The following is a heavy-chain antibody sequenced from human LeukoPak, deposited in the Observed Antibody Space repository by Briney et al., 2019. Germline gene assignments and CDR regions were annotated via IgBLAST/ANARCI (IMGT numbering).Heavy chain of an antibody. CDR1: EYTFASYD. D-gene: IGHD5-18*01. CDR3: ARSNRYSSGNWYFDL. J-gene: IGHJ2*01. CDR2: MNPNSGNT. V-gene: IGHV1-8*01. Sequence: ASVKVSCKASEYTFASYDINWVRQATGQGLEWMGWMNPNSGNTGYAQKFQGRVTMTRNTSIGTAYMELSSLRSEDTAVYWCARSNRYSSGNWYFDLWGRGTLVTVSS.